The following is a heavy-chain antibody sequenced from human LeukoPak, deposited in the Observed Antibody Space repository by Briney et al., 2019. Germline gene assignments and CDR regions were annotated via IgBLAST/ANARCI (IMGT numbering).Heavy chain of an antibody. D-gene: IGHD2-2*01. CDR2: IYYSGST. J-gene: IGHJ6*02. CDR1: GGSISSYY. Sequence: SGTLSLTCTVSGGSISSYYWSWIRQPPGKGLEWIGYIYYSGSTNYNPSLKNRVTISVDTSKNQFSLKLSPVTAADTAVYYCARIPGTSYCSSTSCFYYYGMDVWGQGTTVTVSS. CDR3: ARIPGTSYCSSTSCFYYYGMDV. V-gene: IGHV4-59*01.